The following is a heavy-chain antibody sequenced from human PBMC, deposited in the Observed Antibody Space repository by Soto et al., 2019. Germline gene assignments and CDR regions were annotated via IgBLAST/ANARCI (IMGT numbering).Heavy chain of an antibody. CDR1: GYTFTSYG. CDR2: ISAYKGNT. Sequence: QVQLVQSGAEVKKPGASVKVSSKASGYTFTSYGISWVRQAPGQGLEWRGWISAYKGNTNYAQKLQGRLTMTTDTSTSTAYMELRSLRSDDTAVYYCARDLDIVVVVAPGYWGQGTLVTVSS. D-gene: IGHD2-15*01. J-gene: IGHJ4*02. V-gene: IGHV1-18*01. CDR3: ARDLDIVVVVAPGY.